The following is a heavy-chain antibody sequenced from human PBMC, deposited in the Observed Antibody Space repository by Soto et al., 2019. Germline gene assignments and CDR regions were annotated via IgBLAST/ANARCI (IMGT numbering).Heavy chain of an antibody. CDR1: GFTFSDYY. CDR3: ARAVYSGSYHLDY. D-gene: IGHD1-26*01. V-gene: IGHV3-11*06. J-gene: IGHJ4*02. CDR2: ISSSSSYT. Sequence: PGGSLRLSXAASGFTFSDYYMSWIRQAPGKGLEWVSYISSSSSYTNYADSVKGRFTISRDNAKNSLYLQMNSLRAEDTAVYYCARAVYSGSYHLDYWGQGTLVTVSS.